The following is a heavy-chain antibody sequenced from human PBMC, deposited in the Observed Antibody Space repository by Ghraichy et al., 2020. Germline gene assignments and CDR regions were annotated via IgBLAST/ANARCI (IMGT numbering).Heavy chain of an antibody. J-gene: IGHJ4*02. Sequence: SETLSLTCTVSGGSISSSTYYWGWIRQPPGKGLEWIGSSYYSGSTYYNPSLKSRVIISIDTSKNQFSLKLSSVTAADTAVYYCARRYCGGDCYLGGFVDYWGQGTLVTVSS. CDR1: GGSISSSTYY. CDR3: ARRYCGGDCYLGGFVDY. D-gene: IGHD2-21*02. CDR2: SYYSGST. V-gene: IGHV4-39*01.